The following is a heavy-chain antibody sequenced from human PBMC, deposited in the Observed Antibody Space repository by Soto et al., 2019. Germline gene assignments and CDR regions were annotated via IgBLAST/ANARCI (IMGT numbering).Heavy chain of an antibody. CDR2: ISGSGGGT. CDR1: GFSFSSHV. D-gene: IGHD6-19*01. Sequence: GGSLRLSCAASGFSFSSHVMSWVRQAPGKGLEWVSSISGSGGGTYYADSVKGRFIISRDNSKNTLYLQMNSLRADDTAVYYCAKSSGWFPPFDYWGQGTLVTVPS. CDR3: AKSSGWFPPFDY. J-gene: IGHJ4*02. V-gene: IGHV3-23*01.